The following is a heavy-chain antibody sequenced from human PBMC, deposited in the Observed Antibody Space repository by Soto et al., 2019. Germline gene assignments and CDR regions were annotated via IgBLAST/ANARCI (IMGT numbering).Heavy chain of an antibody. D-gene: IGHD3-10*02. J-gene: IGHJ2*01. V-gene: IGHV3-66*01. CDR3: AMFYHADDGIRGVRSVSAFLRNRSSDL. Sequence: RQAQGKGLEWVSLIQSGGTTYYADSVRGRFTISRDSSENTLHLQMDGLRAEDTAVYYCAMFYHADDGIRGVRSVSAFLRNRSSDL. CDR2: IQSGGTT.